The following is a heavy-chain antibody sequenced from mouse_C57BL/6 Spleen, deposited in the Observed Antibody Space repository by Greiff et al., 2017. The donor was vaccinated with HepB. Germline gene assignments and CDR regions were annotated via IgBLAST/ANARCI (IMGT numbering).Heavy chain of an antibody. CDR3: ARGRLGDDGAYYYAMDY. CDR2: INPNNGGT. CDR1: GYTFTDYY. Sequence: VQLQQSGPELVKPGASVKISCKASGYTFTDYYMNWVKQSHGKSLEWIGDINPNNGGTSYNQKFKGKATLTVDKSSSTAYMELRSLTSEDSAVYYCARGRLGDDGAYYYAMDYWGQGTSVTVSS. J-gene: IGHJ4*01. V-gene: IGHV1-26*01. D-gene: IGHD4-1*01.